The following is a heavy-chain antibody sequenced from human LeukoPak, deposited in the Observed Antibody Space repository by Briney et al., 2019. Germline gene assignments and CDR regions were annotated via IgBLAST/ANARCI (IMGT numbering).Heavy chain of an antibody. Sequence: GGSLRLSCSASGFTFNNYAMSWVRQAPGKGLEWVSGLSGLGDSKYYADSVNGRFSISRGNANNRLYLQMNNLRAEDTAVYYCAKDFRDTSMFTDGYFDSWGQGTLVTVSS. CDR1: GFTFNNYA. CDR3: AKDFRDTSMFTDGYFDS. D-gene: IGHD5-18*01. CDR2: LSGLGDSK. J-gene: IGHJ4*02. V-gene: IGHV3-23*01.